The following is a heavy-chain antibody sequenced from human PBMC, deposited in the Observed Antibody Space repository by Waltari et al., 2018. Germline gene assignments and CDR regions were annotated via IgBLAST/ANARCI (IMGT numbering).Heavy chain of an antibody. D-gene: IGHD6-13*01. CDR1: GGSISSSSYY. Sequence: QLQLQESGPGLVKPSETLSLTCTVSGGSISSSSYYWGWIRQPPGKGLEWIGSIYYTGSTYFNPSLKSRVTMSVDTSKNQFSLRLSSVTAADTAVYFCARHYGSTNDWYFDLWGRGTLVTVSS. CDR3: ARHYGSTNDWYFDL. CDR2: IYYTGST. V-gene: IGHV4-39*07. J-gene: IGHJ2*01.